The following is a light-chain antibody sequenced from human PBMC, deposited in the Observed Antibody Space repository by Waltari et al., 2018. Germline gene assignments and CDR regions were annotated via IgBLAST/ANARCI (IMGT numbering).Light chain of an antibody. Sequence: QSVLTQPPSASGTPGQTVTISCSGSSSNIGTNSVNWYQQFPGQAPKLLIYRSSARPSGVPERFSGSSSGPSASLAISGLQSEDEAEYYCATWDDTLDIYVFGAGTRLTVL. J-gene: IGLJ1*01. CDR2: RSS. V-gene: IGLV1-44*01. CDR3: ATWDDTLDIYV. CDR1: SSNIGTNS.